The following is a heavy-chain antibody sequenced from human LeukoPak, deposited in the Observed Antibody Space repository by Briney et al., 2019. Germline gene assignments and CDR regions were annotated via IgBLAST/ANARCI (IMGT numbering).Heavy chain of an antibody. V-gene: IGHV4-61*02. J-gene: IGHJ3*02. CDR2: IYTSGST. CDR3: ARRKPISGWYRLDAFDI. CDR1: GGSISSGSYY. D-gene: IGHD6-19*01. Sequence: SETLSLTCTVSGGSISSGSYYWSWIRQPAGKGLEWIGRIYTSGSTNYNPSLKSRVTISVDTSKNQFSLKLSSVTAADTAVYYCARRKPISGWYRLDAFDIWGQGTMVTVSS.